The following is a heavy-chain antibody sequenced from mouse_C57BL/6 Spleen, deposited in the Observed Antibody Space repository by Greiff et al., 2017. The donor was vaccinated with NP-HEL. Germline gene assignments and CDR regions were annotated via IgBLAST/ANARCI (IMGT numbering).Heavy chain of an antibody. J-gene: IGHJ4*01. CDR2: IYPGGGYT. D-gene: IGHD1-1*01. V-gene: IGHV1-63*01. Sequence: QVQLQQSGAELVRPGTSVKMSCKASGYTFTNYWIGWAKQRPGHGLEWIGDIYPGGGYTNYNEKFKGKATLTADKSSSTAYMQFSSLTSEDSAIYYCARRDYYGSSGYAMDYWGQGTSVTVSS. CDR3: ARRDYYGSSGYAMDY. CDR1: GYTFTNYW.